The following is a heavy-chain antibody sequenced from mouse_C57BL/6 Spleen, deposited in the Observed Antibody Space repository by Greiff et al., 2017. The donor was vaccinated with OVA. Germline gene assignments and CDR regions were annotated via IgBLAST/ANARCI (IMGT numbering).Heavy chain of an antibody. J-gene: IGHJ4*01. CDR1: GYAFSSSW. CDR3: AKGNGPYAIDY. CDR2: IYPGDGDT. Sequence: QVQLPQSGPELVKPGASVKISCKASGYAFSSSWMNWVKQRPGKGLEWIGRIYPGDGDTNYNGKFKGKATLTADKSSITAYRQLSSLTSEDSAFYFGAKGNGPYAIDYWGQGTSVTVSS. V-gene: IGHV1-82*01.